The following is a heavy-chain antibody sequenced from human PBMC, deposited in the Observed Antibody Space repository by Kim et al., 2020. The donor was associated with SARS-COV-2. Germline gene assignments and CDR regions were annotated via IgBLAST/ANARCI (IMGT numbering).Heavy chain of an antibody. V-gene: IGHV3-11*05. CDR2: ISISSSYT. CDR3: ARGGLGSSSVDY. CDR1: GFTFSDYY. D-gene: IGHD6-6*01. Sequence: GGSLRLSCAASGFTFSDYYMTWIRQAPGKGLEWVSYISISSSYTNYADSVKGRFTISRYNAKNSLYLQMNSLRAEDTAVYYCARGGLGSSSVDYWGQGTLVTVSS. J-gene: IGHJ4*02.